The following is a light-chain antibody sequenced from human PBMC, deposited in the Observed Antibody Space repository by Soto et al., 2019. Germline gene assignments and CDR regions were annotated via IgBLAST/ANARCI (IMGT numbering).Light chain of an antibody. J-gene: IGLJ1*01. Sequence: QSVLTQPASVSGSPGQSITISCTGTSSDVGGYNYVSWYQQHPGKAPTLMIYDVSNRPSGVSNRFSGSKSGNTASLTISGLQAEDEADYYCSSYTSSSTLGFGNGTKLTVL. CDR1: SSDVGGYNY. CDR3: SSYTSSSTLG. V-gene: IGLV2-14*01. CDR2: DVS.